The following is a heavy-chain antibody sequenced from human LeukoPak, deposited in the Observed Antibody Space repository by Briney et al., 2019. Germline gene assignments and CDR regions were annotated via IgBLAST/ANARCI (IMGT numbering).Heavy chain of an antibody. V-gene: IGHV4-34*01. Sequence: PSETLSLTCAVYGGSLSGYYWSWIRQPPGKGLEWIGEINHSGSTNYNPSLKSRVTISVDTSKNQFSLKLSSVTAADTAVYYCARTATEGEKDFWSGLLDYYYYYYMDVWGKGTTVTVSS. D-gene: IGHD3-3*01. J-gene: IGHJ6*03. CDR1: GGSLSGYY. CDR2: INHSGST. CDR3: ARTATEGEKDFWSGLLDYYYYYYMDV.